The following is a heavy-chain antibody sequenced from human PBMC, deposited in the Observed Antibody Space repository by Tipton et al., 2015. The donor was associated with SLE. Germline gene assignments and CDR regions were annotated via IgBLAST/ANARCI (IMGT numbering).Heavy chain of an antibody. CDR1: GGSISSGGYY. CDR3: ARRIVWFDP. V-gene: IGHV4-61*10. J-gene: IGHJ5*02. Sequence: LRLSCTVSGGSISSGGYYWTWIRQPAGKGLEWVGYIYYSGTTHYNPSLNSRVTISLDTSKNQFSLKMRYVTAADTAVYYCARRIVWFDPWGQGTLVTVSS. D-gene: IGHD3-16*02. CDR2: IYYSGTT.